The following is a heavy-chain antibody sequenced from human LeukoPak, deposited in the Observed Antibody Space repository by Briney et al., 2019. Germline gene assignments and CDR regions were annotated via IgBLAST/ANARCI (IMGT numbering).Heavy chain of an antibody. J-gene: IGHJ4*02. CDR1: GGSFSGYY. D-gene: IGHD3-10*01. Sequence: SETLSLTCAVYGGSFSGYYWSWIRQPPGKGLEWIGEINHSGSTNYNPSLKSRVTISVDTSKNQFSLKLSSVTAADSAVYYCASLDLRQSYYVDYWGQGTLVTVSS. CDR3: ASLDLRQSYYVDY. CDR2: INHSGST. V-gene: IGHV4-34*01.